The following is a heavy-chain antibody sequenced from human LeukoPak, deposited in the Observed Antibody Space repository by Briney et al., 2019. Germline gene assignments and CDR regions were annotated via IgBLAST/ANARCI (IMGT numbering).Heavy chain of an antibody. D-gene: IGHD5-12*01. J-gene: IGHJ6*02. CDR3: ARGATVATYYAMDV. CDR2: IYYSGSA. CDR1: DDSMRSSSHY. Sequence: SETLSLTCIVSDDSMRSSSHYWGWIRQPPGKGLEWIGSIYYSGSAYYKLSLRSRITISAGRSKSQFSLRLSSVTASDTAVYFCARGATVATYYAMDVWGQGTTVTVSS. V-gene: IGHV4-39*01.